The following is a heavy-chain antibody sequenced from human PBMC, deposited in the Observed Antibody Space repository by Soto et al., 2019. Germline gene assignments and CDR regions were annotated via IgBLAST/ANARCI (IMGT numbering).Heavy chain of an antibody. CDR3: ANARRGGVGVFDI. CDR1: GFTFDNYA. D-gene: IGHD1-26*01. J-gene: IGHJ3*02. V-gene: IGHV3-23*01. Sequence: EVQLLQSGGGLIQPGGSLRLSCAASGFTFDNYAMNWVRQAPGKGLEWVSIISDSGGSTYYTDSVKGRFTISRDNSKTTMYLQMESPRDEDTAIYHYANARRGGVGVFDIWGQGTMVVVSS. CDR2: ISDSGGST.